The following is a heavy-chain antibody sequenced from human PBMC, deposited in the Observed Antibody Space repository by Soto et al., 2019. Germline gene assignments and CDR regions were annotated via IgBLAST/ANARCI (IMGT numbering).Heavy chain of an antibody. CDR3: ARDRRSGKGLYYYYMDV. CDR1: GFTFSSYW. D-gene: IGHD3-3*01. J-gene: IGHJ6*03. Sequence: GSLRLSCAASGFTFSSYWMSWVRQAPGKGLEWVANIKQDGSEKYYVDSVKGRFTISRDNAKNSLYLQMNSLRAEDTAVYYCARDRRSGKGLYYYYMDVWGKGTTVTVSS. CDR2: IKQDGSEK. V-gene: IGHV3-7*01.